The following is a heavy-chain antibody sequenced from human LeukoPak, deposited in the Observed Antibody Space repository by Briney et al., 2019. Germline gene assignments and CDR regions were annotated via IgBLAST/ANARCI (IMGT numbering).Heavy chain of an antibody. D-gene: IGHD5/OR15-5a*01. CDR3: ATSDTVSTYNWFDP. J-gene: IGHJ5*02. V-gene: IGHV4-39*01. Sequence: SETLSLTCNVSGGSISSNTYFWGWIRRPPGKGPEWIGSIRYSGSTYYNPSLKSRVTISVDTSKNQFSLNLSSLTAADTAVYYCATSDTVSTYNWFDPWGQGTLVTVS. CDR2: IRYSGST. CDR1: GGSISSNTYF.